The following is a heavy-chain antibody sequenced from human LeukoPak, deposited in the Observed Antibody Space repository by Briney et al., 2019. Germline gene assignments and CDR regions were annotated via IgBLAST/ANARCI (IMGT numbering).Heavy chain of an antibody. CDR1: GYSISSGYY. V-gene: IGHV4-38-2*02. Sequence: SETLSLPCTVSGYSISSGYYWGWIRQPPGKGLEWIGSIYHSGSTYYNPSLKSRVTISVDTSKNQFSLKLSSVTAADTAVYYCARVSNTAMVTQFDYWGQGTLVTVSS. CDR2: IYHSGST. J-gene: IGHJ4*02. D-gene: IGHD5-18*01. CDR3: ARVSNTAMVTQFDY.